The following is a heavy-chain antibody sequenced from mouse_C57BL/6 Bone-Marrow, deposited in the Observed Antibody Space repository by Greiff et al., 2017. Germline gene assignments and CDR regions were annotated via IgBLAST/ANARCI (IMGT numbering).Heavy chain of an antibody. CDR2: IDPNSGGT. CDR1: GYTFTSYW. V-gene: IGHV1-72*01. J-gene: IGHJ2*01. Sequence: VQLQQSGAELVKPGASVKLSCKASGYTFTSYWMHWVKQRPGRGLEWIGRIDPNSGGTKYNEKFKSKATLTVDKPSSTAYMQLSSLTSEDAAVYYCAAYYYGSSWYYFDYWGQGTTLTVSS. CDR3: AAYYYGSSWYYFDY. D-gene: IGHD1-1*01.